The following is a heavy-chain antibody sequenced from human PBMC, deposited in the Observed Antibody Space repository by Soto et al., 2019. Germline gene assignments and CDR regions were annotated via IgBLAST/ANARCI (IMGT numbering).Heavy chain of an antibody. V-gene: IGHV4-4*07. D-gene: IGHD6-13*01. CDR2: LNIAGTI. CDR3: ARDRGEYTSSWFWYFSH. J-gene: IGHJ2*01. CDR1: GASISSFN. Sequence: SETLSLTCSVSGASISSFNWNWVRQPAGKGPEWVGRLNIAGTINYNPSLKGRITMSMDTSKNQISLHLRSVTAADTAIYYCARDRGEYTSSWFWYFSHWGHGTLVTVSS.